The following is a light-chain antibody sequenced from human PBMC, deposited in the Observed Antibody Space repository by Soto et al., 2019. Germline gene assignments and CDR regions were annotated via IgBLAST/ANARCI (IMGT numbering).Light chain of an antibody. CDR3: QQSNNHPIS. Sequence: DNQLTQSPSSISASVGDRFTIAFRASQAVNSWLAWFQQKPGMAPKLVIYDVSSLQSGVPSRFSGSGSGTEFTLTISSLQPEDFATYYCQQSNNHPISFGQGTRLEI. J-gene: IGKJ5*01. CDR1: QAVNSW. CDR2: DVS. V-gene: IGKV1-12*01.